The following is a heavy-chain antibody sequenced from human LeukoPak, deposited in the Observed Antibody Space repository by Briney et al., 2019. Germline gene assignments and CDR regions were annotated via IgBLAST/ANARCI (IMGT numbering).Heavy chain of an antibody. V-gene: IGHV3-23*03. CDR1: GFTFGDYA. CDR2: IYSGGST. D-gene: IGHD6-19*01. J-gene: IGHJ4*02. Sequence: GGSLRLSCTASGFTFGDYAMSWVRQAPGKGLEWVSIIYSGGSTFYADSVKGRFTISRDNSKNTLYLQMNSLRAEDTAVYYCAKGKGQWLYYFDYWGQGTLVTVSS. CDR3: AKGKGQWLYYFDY.